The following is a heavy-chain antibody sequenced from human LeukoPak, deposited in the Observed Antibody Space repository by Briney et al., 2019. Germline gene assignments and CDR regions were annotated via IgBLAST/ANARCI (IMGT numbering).Heavy chain of an antibody. V-gene: IGHV1-2*02. J-gene: IGHJ4*02. CDR3: ASSPTDFPPYFDY. CDR1: GYTFTGYY. Sequence: ASVKVSCKASGYTFTGYYMHWVRQAPGQGLEWMGWINPNSGGTNYAQKFQGRVTMTRDTSISTAYMELSRLRSEDTAVYYCASSPTDFPPYFDYWGQGTLVTVSS. D-gene: IGHD3-3*01. CDR2: INPNSGGT.